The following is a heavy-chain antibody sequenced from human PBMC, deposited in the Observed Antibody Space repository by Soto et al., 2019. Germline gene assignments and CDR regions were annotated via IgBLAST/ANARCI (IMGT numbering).Heavy chain of an antibody. CDR3: VRDCSGGGCYSDYGMDV. CDR1: GDSIRNFY. Sequence: QVQLQESGPGLVKPSETLSLTCTVSGDSIRNFYWSWLRQPAGKGLECIGRIYSSGSTDYNASLKSRVSMSVDRYNNQFFLRLTSVAAEATAVYYCVRDCSGGGCYSDYGMDVWGQGTTDTVSS. J-gene: IGHJ6*02. V-gene: IGHV4-4*07. CDR2: IYSSGST. D-gene: IGHD2-15*01.